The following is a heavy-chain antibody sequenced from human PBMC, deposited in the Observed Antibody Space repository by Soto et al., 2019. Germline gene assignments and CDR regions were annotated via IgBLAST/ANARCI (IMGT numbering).Heavy chain of an antibody. J-gene: IGHJ5*02. V-gene: IGHV4-31*03. CDR1: GGSISSGVYY. Sequence: ASETLSLTCTVSGGSISSGVYYWSWIRQHPGKGLEWIGYIYYSGFTYYNPSLKSRVTISVDTSKNQFSLKLSSVTAADTAVYYCARSIDPWGQGTLVTVSS. CDR3: ARSIDP. CDR2: IYYSGFT.